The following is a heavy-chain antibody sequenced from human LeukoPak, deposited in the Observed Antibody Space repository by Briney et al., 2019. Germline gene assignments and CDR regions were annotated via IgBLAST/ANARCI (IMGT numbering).Heavy chain of an antibody. Sequence: GGSLRLSCAASGFAFSNYAMHWVRQAPGKGLEWVAVISYDGSNEYYADSVKGRFTISRDNSKNTLYLQMNSLRAEDTAVYYCGRPDYFWGSYPSWGQGTLVTVSS. CDR3: GRPDYFWGSYPS. D-gene: IGHD3-16*01. J-gene: IGHJ4*02. V-gene: IGHV3-30-3*01. CDR1: GFAFSNYA. CDR2: ISYDGSNE.